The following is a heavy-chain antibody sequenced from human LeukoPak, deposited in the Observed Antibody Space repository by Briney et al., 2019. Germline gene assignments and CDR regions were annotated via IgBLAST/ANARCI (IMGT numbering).Heavy chain of an antibody. CDR2: ISSSSSYI. Sequence: GGSLRLSCAASGFTFSSYSMNWVRQAPGKGLEWVSSISSSSSYIYYADSVKGRFTISRDNSKDTLYLQMNSLRAEDTAVYYCARRAGGYSHPYDYWGQGILVTVSS. V-gene: IGHV3-21*04. D-gene: IGHD4-23*01. J-gene: IGHJ4*02. CDR1: GFTFSSYS. CDR3: ARRAGGYSHPYDY.